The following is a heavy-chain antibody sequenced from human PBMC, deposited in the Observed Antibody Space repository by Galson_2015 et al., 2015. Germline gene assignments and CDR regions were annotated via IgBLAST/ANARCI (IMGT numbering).Heavy chain of an antibody. D-gene: IGHD3-22*01. J-gene: IGHJ2*01. CDR2: ISGVGSTI. V-gene: IGHV3-11*01. Sequence: SLRLSCAASGFTFSDYYMSWIRQAPGKGLEWVSYISGVGSTISYADSVKGRFTISRDNAKNSLYLQMNSLRAEDTAVYYCASLVINGWYFYLWGRVTRVTVSS. CDR3: ASLVINGWYFYL. CDR1: GFTFSDYY.